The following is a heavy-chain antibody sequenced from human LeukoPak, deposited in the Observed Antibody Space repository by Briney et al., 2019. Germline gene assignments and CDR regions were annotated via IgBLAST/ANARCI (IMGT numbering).Heavy chain of an antibody. Sequence: PGRSLRLSCAASGFTFYDYALHWVRQAPGKGLEGVAGISWNIGSIGYADSVKGRFTISRDNTKKSLYLQMNSLRAEDTALYYCAKADNGDYGDAFDIWGQGTMVTVSS. J-gene: IGHJ3*02. CDR1: GFTFYDYA. V-gene: IGHV3-9*01. CDR3: AKADNGDYGDAFDI. CDR2: ISWNIGSI. D-gene: IGHD4-17*01.